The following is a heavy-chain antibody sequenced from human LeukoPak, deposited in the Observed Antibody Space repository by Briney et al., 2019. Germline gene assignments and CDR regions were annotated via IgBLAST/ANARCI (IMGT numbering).Heavy chain of an antibody. CDR1: GGSISSYY. CDR3: AKSGGYGLIDY. J-gene: IGHJ4*02. Sequence: PSETLSLTCTVSGGSISSYYWSWIRQPPGKGLEWIGSIYYSGSTYYNPSLKSRVTISVDTSKNQFSLRLNSVTAADTAMYYCAKSGGYGLIDYWGQGTRVTVSS. CDR2: IYYSGST. D-gene: IGHD1-26*01. V-gene: IGHV4-59*05.